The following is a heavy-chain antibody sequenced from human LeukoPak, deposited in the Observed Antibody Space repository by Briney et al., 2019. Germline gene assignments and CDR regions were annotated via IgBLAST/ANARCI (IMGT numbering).Heavy chain of an antibody. D-gene: IGHD1-7*01. CDR3: AKRRGLELLYYYYMDV. V-gene: IGHV3-48*01. CDR2: ISSSSSTI. Sequence: HPGGSLRLSCAASGFTFSNYNMNWVRQAPGKGLEWVSYISSSSSTIYYADSVKGRFTISRDNSKNTLFLQMNSLRAEDTAVYYCAKRRGLELLYYYYMDVWGKGTTVTVSS. CDR1: GFTFSNYN. J-gene: IGHJ6*03.